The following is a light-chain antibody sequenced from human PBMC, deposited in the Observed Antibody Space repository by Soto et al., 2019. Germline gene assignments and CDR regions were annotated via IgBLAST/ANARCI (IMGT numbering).Light chain of an antibody. Sequence: DNDLTLSPCTRSAYAEDRDTSACRASQSISNWLAWYQQKAGKAPKHLIYDASSLESGVPSRFSGSGSGTDFTLTISSLQPDDFATYYCQQYNSFPLTFGGGTKV. CDR2: DAS. V-gene: IGKV1-5*01. CDR3: QQYNSFPLT. CDR1: QSISNW. J-gene: IGKJ4*01.